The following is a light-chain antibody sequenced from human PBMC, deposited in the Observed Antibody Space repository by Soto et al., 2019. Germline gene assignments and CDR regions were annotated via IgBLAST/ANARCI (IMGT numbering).Light chain of an antibody. CDR1: QSVSSW. J-gene: IGKJ1*01. CDR2: DAS. CDR3: QQYNRYSRT. V-gene: IGKV1-5*01. Sequence: EIQMTQSPSTLSASLADRVTITCRASQSVSSWLAWYQQKPGKAPKVLIYDASSLKSGVPSRFSGSGSGTEFTLTISSLQPDDLATYYCQQYNRYSRTYGQGTKVDI.